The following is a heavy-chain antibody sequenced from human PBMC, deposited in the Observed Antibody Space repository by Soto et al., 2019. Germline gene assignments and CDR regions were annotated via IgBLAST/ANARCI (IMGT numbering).Heavy chain of an antibody. CDR2: ISSGSGTI. D-gene: IGHD6-6*01. V-gene: IGHV3-48*02. CDR1: GFTFSSYS. CDR3: ARDSASYSSSSGSYWYFDL. Sequence: VQLVESGGALVQPGGSLRLSCAASGFTFSSYSMNWVRQAPGKGLEWVSYISSGSGTIYYADSVKGRFTISRDNAKNSLYLQMNSSRDEDTAVYYCARDSASYSSSSGSYWYFDLWGRGTLVSVSS. J-gene: IGHJ2*01.